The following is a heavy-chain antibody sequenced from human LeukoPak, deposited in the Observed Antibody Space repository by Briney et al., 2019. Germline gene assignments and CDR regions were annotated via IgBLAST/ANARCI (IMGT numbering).Heavy chain of an antibody. D-gene: IGHD4-17*01. Sequence: GGSLRLSCAASGFSFSDYYMSWIRQAPGKGLEWVSYISSRGSYTNYADSVEGRFTISRDNAKNSLYLQMNSLRAEDTAVYYCAREAWGTVTDYWGLGTLVTVSS. CDR1: GFSFSDYY. CDR3: AREAWGTVTDY. V-gene: IGHV3-11*06. J-gene: IGHJ4*02. CDR2: ISSRGSYT.